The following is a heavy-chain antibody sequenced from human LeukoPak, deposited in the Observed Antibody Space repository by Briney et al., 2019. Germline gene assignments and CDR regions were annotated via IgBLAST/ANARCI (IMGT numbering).Heavy chain of an antibody. Sequence: GGSLRLSCAASGFTFDTYWMSWGRQAPGKGLEWGANIKQDGSEKDYVDSVRGRFTISRDNAKNSLYLQMNSLRAEDTGVYYCARGDTQSKYRQFDSWGQGSLVIVSS. D-gene: IGHD3-16*02. CDR2: IKQDGSEK. CDR1: GFTFDTYW. CDR3: ARGDTQSKYRQFDS. J-gene: IGHJ4*02. V-gene: IGHV3-7*04.